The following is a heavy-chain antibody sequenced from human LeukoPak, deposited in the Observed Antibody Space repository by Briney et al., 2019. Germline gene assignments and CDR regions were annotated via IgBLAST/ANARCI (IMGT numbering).Heavy chain of an antibody. D-gene: IGHD3-3*01. J-gene: IGHJ6*02. CDR1: GFTFSSYG. Sequence: PGRSLRLSCAASGFTFSSYGMHWVRQAPGKGLEWVAVIWYDGSNKYYADSAKGRFTISRDNSKNTLYLQMNSLRAEDTAVYYCARDDTWYYDFWSGYGSYYGMDVWGQGTTVTVSS. CDR2: IWYDGSNK. V-gene: IGHV3-33*01. CDR3: ARDDTWYYDFWSGYGSYYGMDV.